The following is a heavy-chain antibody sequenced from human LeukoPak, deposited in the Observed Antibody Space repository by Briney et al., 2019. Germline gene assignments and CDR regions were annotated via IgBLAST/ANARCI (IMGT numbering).Heavy chain of an antibody. V-gene: IGHV4-59*01. CDR1: GGSISSNY. J-gene: IGHJ6*02. CDR2: IYYSGST. CDR3: ARGVGYLSSPMDV. Sequence: PSETLSLTCTVSGGSISSNYWSWIRQPPGKGLEWIGHIYYSGSTNYNPSLKSRVTISVDTSKNQFSLKLSSVSAADTAVYYCARGVGYLSSPMDVWGQGTTVTVSS. D-gene: IGHD6-6*01.